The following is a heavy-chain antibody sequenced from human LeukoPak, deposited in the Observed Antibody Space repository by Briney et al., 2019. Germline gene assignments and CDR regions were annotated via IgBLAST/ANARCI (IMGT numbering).Heavy chain of an antibody. J-gene: IGHJ4*02. V-gene: IGHV3-49*04. CDR1: GFTQGEYV. CDR3: TRGVYGDYGIGYFYY. CDR2: IRSKAYGGTT. Sequence: QPGRFLLLSCTASGFTQGEYVMSRVRQAPGKGLEWVGFIRSKAYGGTTEYAASVKGRFTISRDDSKSIDNLQMNSLKTEDTAVYYCTRGVYGDYGIGYFYYLGGREPVTVSS. D-gene: IGHD4-17*01.